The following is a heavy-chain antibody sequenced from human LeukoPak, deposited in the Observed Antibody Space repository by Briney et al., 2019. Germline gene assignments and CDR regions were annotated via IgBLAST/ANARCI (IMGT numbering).Heavy chain of an antibody. CDR1: GGSFSGYY. J-gene: IGHJ3*02. CDR2: INHSGST. V-gene: IGHV4-34*01. D-gene: IGHD3-22*01. Sequence: PSETLSLTCAVYGGSFSGYYWSWIRQPPGKGLEWIGEINHSGSTNYNPSLKSRVTISVDTSKNQFCLKLSSVTAADTAVYYCARRHYYDSSGAYQHPDAFDIWGQGTRARVSS. CDR3: ARRHYYDSSGAYQHPDAFDI.